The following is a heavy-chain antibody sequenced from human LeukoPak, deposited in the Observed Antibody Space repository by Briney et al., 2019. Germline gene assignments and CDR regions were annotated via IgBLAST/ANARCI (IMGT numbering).Heavy chain of an antibody. V-gene: IGHV3-21*01. CDR3: ARVSLGDAFDI. Sequence: PGGSLRLSCAASGFTFSTYSMNWVRQAPGKGLEWVSSISSSSYIYYADSVKGRFTISRDNAKNSLYLQMNSLRAEDTAVYYCARVSLGDAFDIWGQGTMVTVSS. CDR2: ISSSSYI. D-gene: IGHD1-26*01. CDR1: GFTFSTYS. J-gene: IGHJ3*02.